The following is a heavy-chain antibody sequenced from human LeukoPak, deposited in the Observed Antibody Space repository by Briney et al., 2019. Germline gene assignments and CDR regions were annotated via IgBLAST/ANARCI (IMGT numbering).Heavy chain of an antibody. V-gene: IGHV4-4*07. J-gene: IGHJ3*02. Sequence: SETLSLTCTVSGGSISSYYWSWIRQLAGKGLEWIGRIYTSGSTNYNPSLKSRVTMSVDTSKNQFSLKLSSVTAADTAVYYCARGSYDFWSGYYNDAFDIWGQGTMVTVSS. CDR3: ARGSYDFWSGYYNDAFDI. CDR2: IYTSGST. D-gene: IGHD3-3*01. CDR1: GGSISSYY.